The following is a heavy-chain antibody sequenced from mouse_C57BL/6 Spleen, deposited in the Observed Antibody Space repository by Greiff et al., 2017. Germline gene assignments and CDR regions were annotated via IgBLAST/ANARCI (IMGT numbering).Heavy chain of an antibody. V-gene: IGHV1-85*01. D-gene: IGHD5-1*01. CDR1: GYTFTSYD. CDR2: IYPRDGST. Sequence: VKLQESGPELVKPGASVKLSCKASGYTFTSYDINWVKQRPGQGLEWIGWIYPRDGSTKYNEKFKGKATLTVDTSSSTAYMELHSLTSEDSAVYYCARQVPAYYFDYWGQGTTLTVSS. J-gene: IGHJ2*01. CDR3: ARQVPAYYFDY.